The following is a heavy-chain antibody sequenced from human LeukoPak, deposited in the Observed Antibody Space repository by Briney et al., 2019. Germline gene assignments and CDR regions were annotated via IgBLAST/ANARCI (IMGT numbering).Heavy chain of an antibody. CDR2: ISAYNGNT. CDR3: ARDRGSGWWDDWFDP. V-gene: IGHV1-18*01. D-gene: IGHD6-19*01. Sequence: VSVKVSCKASGYTFTSYGISWVRQAPGQGREWMGWISAYNGNTNYAQKLQGRVTMTTDTSTSTAYMELRRLRSDDTAVYYCARDRGSGWWDDWFDPWRQGTLVSVSS. J-gene: IGHJ5*02. CDR1: GYTFTSYG.